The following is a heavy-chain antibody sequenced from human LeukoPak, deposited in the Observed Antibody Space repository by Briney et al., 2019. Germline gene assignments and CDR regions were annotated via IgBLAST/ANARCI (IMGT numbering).Heavy chain of an antibody. CDR1: GFTFYEYG. CDR3: VKGQLLHYGGYAFDI. V-gene: IGHV3-9*01. J-gene: IGHJ3*02. Sequence: GGYLRLYCVASGFTFYEYGIDWDRHGQGKGLEWVSGLSRNSDTIDYADSVKGRMTSSRDNGKNSLYLKMNSLGGEDTALYYCVKGQLLHYGGYAFDIWGQGTMVSVSS. D-gene: IGHD2-15*01. CDR2: LSRNSDTI.